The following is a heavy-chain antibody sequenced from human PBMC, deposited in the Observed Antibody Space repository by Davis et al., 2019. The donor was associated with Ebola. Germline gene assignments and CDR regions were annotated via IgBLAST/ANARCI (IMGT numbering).Heavy chain of an antibody. J-gene: IGHJ4*02. D-gene: IGHD2-15*01. Sequence: ASVKVSCKASGYTFTSYGISWVRQAPGQGLEWMGWISAYNGNTNYAQKLQGRVTMTTDTSTSTAYMELSRLRSDDTAVYYCARGPSPDIVVVVAAGFDYWGQGTLVTVSS. CDR2: ISAYNGNT. CDR1: GYTFTSYG. CDR3: ARGPSPDIVVVVAAGFDY. V-gene: IGHV1-18*04.